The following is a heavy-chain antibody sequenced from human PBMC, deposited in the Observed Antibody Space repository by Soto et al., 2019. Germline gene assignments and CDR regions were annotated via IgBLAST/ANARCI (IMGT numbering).Heavy chain of an antibody. CDR1: GFFISSGNY. D-gene: IGHD2-15*01. V-gene: IGHV4-38-2*01. CDR3: ARARLYDPFDV. CDR2: IFHGGNT. Sequence: PSETLSLTCAVSGFFISSGNYWGWIRKPPGTGLEWIGSIFHGGNTYYNPSLKSRVTISVDMSKNQFSLKLSSVTAADTAVYDGARARLYDPFDVWGQGTVVTVSS. J-gene: IGHJ3*01.